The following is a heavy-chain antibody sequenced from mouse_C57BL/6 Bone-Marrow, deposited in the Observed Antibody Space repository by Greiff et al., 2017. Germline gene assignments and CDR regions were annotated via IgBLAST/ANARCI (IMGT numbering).Heavy chain of an antibody. Sequence: EVMLVESGGGLVKPGGSLKLSCAASGFTFSSYTMSWVRQTPEKRLEWVATISGGGGNTYYPDSVKGRFTMSRDNAKQTLYLQMSNLRSEDTALYYCARREYYAMDYWVQGPSVTVSS. V-gene: IGHV5-9*01. CDR2: ISGGGGNT. J-gene: IGHJ4*01. CDR1: GFTFSSYT. CDR3: ARREYYAMDY.